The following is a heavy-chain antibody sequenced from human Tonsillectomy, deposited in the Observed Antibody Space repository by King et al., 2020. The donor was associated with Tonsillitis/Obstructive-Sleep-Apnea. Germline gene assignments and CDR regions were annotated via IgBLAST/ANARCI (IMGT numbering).Heavy chain of an antibody. CDR3: ARVEPAVVSWGVFDY. J-gene: IGHJ4*02. D-gene: IGHD6-19*01. CDR1: GGSVSSGSYY. V-gene: IGHV4-61*01. CDR2: FYYSGST. Sequence: VQLQESGPGLVKPSETLSLTCTVSGGSVSSGSYYWSWIRQPPGKGLEWIGCFYYSGSTNYNPSLKSRVTISEDTSKNQFSLKLNSVTAADTAVYFCARVEPAVVSWGVFDYWGQGTLVTVSS.